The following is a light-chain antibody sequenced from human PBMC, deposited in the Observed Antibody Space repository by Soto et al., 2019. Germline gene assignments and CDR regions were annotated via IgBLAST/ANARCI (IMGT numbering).Light chain of an antibody. V-gene: IGKV3-20*01. Sequence: EIVMTQSPASLSVSPGERVTLSCRAGQGVTTNFAWYQQKSGQSPRLLIYGASSRATGIPDRLSGSGSGTDFTLPIRRLEPEDFAVYYCQQYGSSGTFGQGTKVDIK. CDR2: GAS. CDR3: QQYGSSGT. J-gene: IGKJ1*01. CDR1: QGVTTN.